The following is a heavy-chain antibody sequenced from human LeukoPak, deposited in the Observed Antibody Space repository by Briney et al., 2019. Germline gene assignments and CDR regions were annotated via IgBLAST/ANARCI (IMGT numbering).Heavy chain of an antibody. CDR2: INPSGGST. J-gene: IGHJ4*02. V-gene: IGHV1-46*01. Sequence: ASVKVSCKASGYTFTSYYMHWVRQAPGQGLEWMGIINPSGGSTSYAQKFQGRVTMTRDTSTSIVYMELSSLRSEDTAVYYCARFSLNGGYIVGATTIDYWGQGTLVTVSS. CDR1: GYTFTSYY. CDR3: ARFSLNGGYIVGATTIDY. D-gene: IGHD1-26*01.